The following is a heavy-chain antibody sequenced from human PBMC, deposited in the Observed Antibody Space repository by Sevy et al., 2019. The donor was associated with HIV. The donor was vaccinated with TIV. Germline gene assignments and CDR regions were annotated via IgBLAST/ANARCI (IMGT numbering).Heavy chain of an antibody. J-gene: IGHJ4*02. CDR3: ARENTMXXXPGXXXX. CDR2: XSGXXSTI. D-gene: IGHD3-10*01. V-gene: IGHV3-11*01. Sequence: GGSLXLSCAAXXXXXSDYYMXWXXXAXXXXLEXXXXXSGXXSTINYADSVKGRFTISRDNAKNSLYLQINSLRAEDTAVYYCARENTMXXXPGXXXXWGQGTLVTVSS. CDR1: XXXXSDYY.